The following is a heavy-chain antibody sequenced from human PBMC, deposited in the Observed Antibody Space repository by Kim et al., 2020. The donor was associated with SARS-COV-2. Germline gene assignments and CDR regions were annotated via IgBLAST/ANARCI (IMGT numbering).Heavy chain of an antibody. CDR1: GFTFSSYA. J-gene: IGHJ4*02. CDR3: ARDPDSYSSTYYFDY. Sequence: GGSLRLSCAASGFTFSSYAMHWVRQAPGKGLEWVAVISYDGSNKYYADSVKGRFTISRDNSKNTLYLQMNSLRAEDTAVYYCARDPDSYSSTYYFDYWGQGTLVTVSS. D-gene: IGHD3-10*01. CDR2: ISYDGSNK. V-gene: IGHV3-30*04.